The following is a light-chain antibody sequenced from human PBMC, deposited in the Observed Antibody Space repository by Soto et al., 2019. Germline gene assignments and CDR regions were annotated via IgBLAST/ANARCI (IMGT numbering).Light chain of an antibody. CDR2: DVS. CDR1: SSDVGGYNY. Sequence: SVLTQPASVSGSPGQSITISCTGTSSDVGGYNYVSWYQQYPGKAPKLMIYDVSNRPSGVSSRFSGSKSGNTASLTISGLQAEDEADYYCSAYTSSSTLYVFGTGTKVTVL. V-gene: IGLV2-14*01. J-gene: IGLJ1*01. CDR3: SAYTSSSTLYV.